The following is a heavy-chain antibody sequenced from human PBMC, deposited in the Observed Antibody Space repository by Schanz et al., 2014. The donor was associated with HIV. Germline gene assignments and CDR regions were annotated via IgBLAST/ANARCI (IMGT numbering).Heavy chain of an antibody. J-gene: IGHJ3*01. CDR1: GFTFDDYA. V-gene: IGHV3-9*01. CDR3: VSKGHTDEGNFEL. CDR2: ISWKSDSI. Sequence: EVQLVESGGGLVQPGGSLRLSCAASGFTFDDYAMHWVRQAPGKGLEWVSGISWKSDSIGYADSVKGRFTISRDNAKNSLYLQMNSLRVEDTALFYCVSKGHTDEGNFELWGQGTTVTVSS.